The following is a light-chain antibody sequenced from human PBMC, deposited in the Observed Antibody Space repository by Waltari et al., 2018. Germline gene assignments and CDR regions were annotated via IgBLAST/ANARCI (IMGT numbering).Light chain of an antibody. V-gene: IGKV4-1*01. CDR2: WAS. CDR3: HQYYSLFT. CDR1: QSLFYSSNSKNY. J-gene: IGKJ3*01. Sequence: DIVMTQSPDPLAVSLGERATINCKSSQSLFYSSNSKNYLAWYQQKPGQSPKLLIYWASTRESGVPDRFSGSGSGTDFTLTISTLQAEDVAVYYCHQYYSLFTFGPGTKVDIK.